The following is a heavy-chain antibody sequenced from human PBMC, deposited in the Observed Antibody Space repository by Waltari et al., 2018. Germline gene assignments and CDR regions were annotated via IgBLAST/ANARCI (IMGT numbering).Heavy chain of an antibody. Sequence: EVQLVESGGGLVKPGGSLSISLPSSGFTLNTFTMNWVRQAPGKGLEWVSSISSTGSHIYYIDSVRGRFTISRDNAQNSLYLQMNSLRAGDTAVYYCARDYYDSSGFDYWGQGTLVTVSS. CDR1: GFTLNTFT. CDR3: ARDYYDSSGFDY. V-gene: IGHV3-21*02. CDR2: ISSTGSHI. D-gene: IGHD3-22*01. J-gene: IGHJ4*02.